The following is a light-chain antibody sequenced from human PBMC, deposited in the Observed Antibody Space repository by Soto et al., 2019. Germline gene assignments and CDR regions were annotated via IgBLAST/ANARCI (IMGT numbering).Light chain of an antibody. CDR3: AAWDDSLNGWV. CDR1: SSNIGSNT. V-gene: IGLV1-44*01. J-gene: IGLJ3*02. Sequence: QSVLTQPPSASGTPGQRVTISCSGSSSNIGSNTANWYQQLPGTAPKLLIYSNNQRPSGVPDRFSGSKSGTSASLAISGLQSEDEADYYCAAWDDSLNGWVFGGGTKLTVL. CDR2: SNN.